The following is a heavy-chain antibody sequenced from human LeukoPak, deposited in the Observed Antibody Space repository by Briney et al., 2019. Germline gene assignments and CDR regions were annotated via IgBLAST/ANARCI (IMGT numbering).Heavy chain of an antibody. CDR1: GGSISSYY. CDR3: ARHGPFGYYYDSSGDPGRWYFDY. CDR2: IYYSGST. V-gene: IGHV4-59*08. Sequence: SETLSLTCTVSGGSISSYYWSWIRQPPGKGLEWIGYIYYSGSTNYNPSLKSRVTISVDTSKNQFSLKPSSVTAADTAVYYCARHGPFGYYYDSSGDPGRWYFDYWGQGTLVTVSS. D-gene: IGHD3-22*01. J-gene: IGHJ4*02.